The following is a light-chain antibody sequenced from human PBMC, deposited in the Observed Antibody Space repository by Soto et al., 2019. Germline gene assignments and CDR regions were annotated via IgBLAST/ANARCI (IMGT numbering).Light chain of an antibody. CDR3: CSYAGSYTSLYV. CDR1: SSDVGGYNY. J-gene: IGLJ1*01. V-gene: IGLV2-11*01. Sequence: QSALTQPRSVSGSPGQSVTISCTGTSSDVGGYNYVSWYQQHPGKAPKLMIYEVSKRPSGVPDRFSGSKSGNTASLTISGLQAEDEADYYCCSYAGSYTSLYVFGTGTKVTVL. CDR2: EVS.